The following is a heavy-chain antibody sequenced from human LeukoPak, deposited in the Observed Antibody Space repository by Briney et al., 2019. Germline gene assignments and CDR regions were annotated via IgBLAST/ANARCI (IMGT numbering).Heavy chain of an antibody. CDR2: IKQDGSEK. V-gene: IGHV3-7*01. D-gene: IGHD4-17*01. Sequence: GGSLRLSCAASGFTFSSYWMSWVRQAPGKGLEWVANIKQDGSEKYYVDSVKGRFTISRDNAKNSLYLQMNSLRGGDTAVYYCVRGAGTATTYFQHWGQGTLVTVSS. J-gene: IGHJ1*01. CDR3: VRGAGTATTYFQH. CDR1: GFTFSSYW.